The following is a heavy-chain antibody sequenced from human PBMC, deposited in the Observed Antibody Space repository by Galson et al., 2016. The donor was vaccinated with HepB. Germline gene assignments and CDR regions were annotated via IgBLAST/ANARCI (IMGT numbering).Heavy chain of an antibody. CDR3: AKDQGVSESGWYFDL. V-gene: IGHV3-23*01. D-gene: IGHD3-10*01. CDR2: ISDRGDDT. Sequence: SLRLSCAASGFTFGRYGMSWVRQAPGKGLEWVSGISDRGDDTDYADSVKGRFTISRDNSKNTLYLQMNSLRAEDTATYYCAKDQGVSESGWYFDLWGRGTLVTVSS. J-gene: IGHJ2*01. CDR1: GFTFGRYG.